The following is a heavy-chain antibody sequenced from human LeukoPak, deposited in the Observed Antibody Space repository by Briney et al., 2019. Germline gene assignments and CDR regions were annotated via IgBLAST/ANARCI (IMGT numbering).Heavy chain of an antibody. V-gene: IGHV1-8*03. CDR1: GYTFTSYD. CDR3: ARALRNVDAFDI. CDR2: MNPNSGNT. Sequence: ASVKVSCKASGYTFTSYDINWVRQATGQGLEWMGWMNPNSGNTGYAQKFQGRVTITRNTSISTAYMELSSLRSEDTAVYYCARALRNVDAFDIWGQGTMVTVSS. J-gene: IGHJ3*02.